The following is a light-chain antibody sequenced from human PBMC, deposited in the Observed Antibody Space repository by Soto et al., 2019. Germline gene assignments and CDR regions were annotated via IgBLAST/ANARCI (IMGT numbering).Light chain of an antibody. V-gene: IGKV1-5*01. Sequence: DIQMTQSPSTLSASLEAKVTITCRASQSIGTLLAWYQQTPGRAPNLLIYDASSLQSGVPSRFSGSGSGTEFTLTISSLQPHDFATYFCQQFKTYPITFGQGTRLEIK. CDR1: QSIGTL. J-gene: IGKJ5*01. CDR2: DAS. CDR3: QQFKTYPIT.